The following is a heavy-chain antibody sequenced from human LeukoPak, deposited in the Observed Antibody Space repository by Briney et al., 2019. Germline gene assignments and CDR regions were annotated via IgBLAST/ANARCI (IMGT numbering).Heavy chain of an antibody. Sequence: QPGGSLRLSCAASGFSFSSSAMSWVRLAPGKGLEWVSAITESGGSTYYADSVKGRFTISRGNSKNTLYLQMNSLRAEDTAVYYCAKLLWFGAYYFDYWGQGTLATVSS. CDR2: ITESGGST. V-gene: IGHV3-23*01. CDR1: GFSFSSSA. J-gene: IGHJ4*02. D-gene: IGHD3-10*01. CDR3: AKLLWFGAYYFDY.